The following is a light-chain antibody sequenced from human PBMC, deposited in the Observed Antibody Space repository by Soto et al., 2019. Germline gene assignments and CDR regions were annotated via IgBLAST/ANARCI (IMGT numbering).Light chain of an antibody. CDR1: QSISSY. J-gene: IGKJ1*01. V-gene: IGKV1-39*01. CDR3: QQSYSTPRT. CDR2: AAS. Sequence: DIQMTQSPSSLSASVGDRVTITCRASQSISSYLNWYQQKPGKAPKLLIYAASSLQSGVPSRFSGSGSGTDFTLTISSLQPEDFDTYYCQQSYSTPRTFGQGTKVDI.